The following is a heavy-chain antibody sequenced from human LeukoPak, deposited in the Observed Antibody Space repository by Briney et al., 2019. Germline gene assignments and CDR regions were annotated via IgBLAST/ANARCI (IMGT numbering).Heavy chain of an antibody. Sequence: PSVTLSLTCTVSGGSISTYYWSWIRQPPGKGLEWIGYIYNSGSTNYNPSLKSRVTISVDTSKNQFSLKLSSVTAADTAVYYCARENSNSWYLDYWGQGTLVTVSS. V-gene: IGHV4-59*01. CDR1: GGSISTYY. CDR2: IYNSGST. D-gene: IGHD6-13*01. J-gene: IGHJ4*02. CDR3: ARENSNSWYLDY.